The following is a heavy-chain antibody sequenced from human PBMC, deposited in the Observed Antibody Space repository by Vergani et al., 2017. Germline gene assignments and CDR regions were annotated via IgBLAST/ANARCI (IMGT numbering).Heavy chain of an antibody. CDR2: ISSSSSYI. J-gene: IGHJ6*02. CDR1: GFTFSSYS. D-gene: IGHD6-13*01. CDR3: ARSIAAAGNGYYYYGMDV. Sequence: EVQLVESGGGLVKPGGSLRLSCAASGFTFSSYSMNWVRQAPGKGLEWVSSISSSSSYIYYADSLKGRFTISRDNAKNSLYLQMNSLRAEDTAVYYCARSIAAAGNGYYYYGMDVWGQGTTVTVSS. V-gene: IGHV3-21*01.